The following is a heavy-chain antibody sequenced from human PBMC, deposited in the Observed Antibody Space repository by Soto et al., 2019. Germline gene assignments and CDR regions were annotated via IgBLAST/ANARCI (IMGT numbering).Heavy chain of an antibody. CDR1: GGSISSFY. J-gene: IGHJ4*02. CDR3: ARDARGSYGRDDFDY. D-gene: IGHD1-26*01. V-gene: IGHV4-59*01. Sequence: QVQLQESGPGLVKPSETLSLTCTVSGGSISSFYWNWIRQPPGKGLEWIGYIYYSGGTNYNPSLKSRVTISVDTSKNQFSLKLSSVTAADTAVYYCARDARGSYGRDDFDYWGQGTLVTVSS. CDR2: IYYSGGT.